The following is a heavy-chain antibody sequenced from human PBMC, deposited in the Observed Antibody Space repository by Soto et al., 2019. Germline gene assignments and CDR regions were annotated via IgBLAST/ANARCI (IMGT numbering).Heavy chain of an antibody. CDR2: IYYSGST. Sequence: SETLSLTCTVSGGSISSYYWSWIRQPPGKGLEWIGYIYYSGSTNYNPSLKSRVTISVDTSKNQFSLKLSSVTAADTAVYYCARHYHGSGSTYYYYYYMDVWGEGTXVTVSS. CDR1: GGSISSYY. J-gene: IGHJ6*03. D-gene: IGHD3-10*01. V-gene: IGHV4-59*08. CDR3: ARHYHGSGSTYYYYYYMDV.